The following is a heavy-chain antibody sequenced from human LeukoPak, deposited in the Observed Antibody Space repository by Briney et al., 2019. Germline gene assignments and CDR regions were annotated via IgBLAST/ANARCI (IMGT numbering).Heavy chain of an antibody. CDR2: ISSSSSCI. CDR1: GFTFSSYS. D-gene: IGHD2-21*01. J-gene: IGHJ3*01. Sequence: GGSLRLSCAASGFTFSSYSMNWVRQAPGKGLEWVSSISSSSSCIYYADSVKGRFTISRDNAENSLYLQMFSLRAEDTAVYYCARAIAARVAFDCWGQGTLVTVSS. V-gene: IGHV3-21*01. CDR3: ARAIAARVAFDC.